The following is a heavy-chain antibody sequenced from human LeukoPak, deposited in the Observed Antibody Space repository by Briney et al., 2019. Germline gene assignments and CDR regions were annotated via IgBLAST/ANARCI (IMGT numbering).Heavy chain of an antibody. CDR2: IIPIFGTA. CDR3: ARDQGYYDILTTYYYYGMDV. CDR1: GGTFSSYA. Sequence: SVKVSCKASGGTFSSYAIRWVRQAPGQGPEWMGGIIPIFGTANYAQKFQGRVTITADESTSTAYMELSSLRSEDTAVYYCARDQGYYDILTTYYYYGMDVWGKGTTVTVSS. D-gene: IGHD3-9*01. V-gene: IGHV1-69*01. J-gene: IGHJ6*04.